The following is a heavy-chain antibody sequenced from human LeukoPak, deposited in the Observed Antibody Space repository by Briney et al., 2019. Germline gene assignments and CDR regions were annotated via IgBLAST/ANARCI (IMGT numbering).Heavy chain of an antibody. CDR2: IIPIFGTA. V-gene: IGHV1-69*01. CDR3: AKWAVAGYAFFDY. J-gene: IGHJ4*02. CDR1: GGTFSSYA. D-gene: IGHD6-19*01. Sequence: ASVKVSCKASGGTFSSYAISWVRQAPGQGLEWMGGIIPIFGTANYAQKFQGRVTITADESTSTAYMELSSLRSEDTAVYYCAKWAVAGYAFFDYWGQGTLVTVSS.